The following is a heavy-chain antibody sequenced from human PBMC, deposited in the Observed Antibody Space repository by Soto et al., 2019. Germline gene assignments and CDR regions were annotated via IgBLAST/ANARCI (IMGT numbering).Heavy chain of an antibody. Sequence: PSETLSLTCGVSGGSISSSNWWSWVRQPPGKGLEWIGEIYHSGSTNYNPSLKSRVTISVDKSKNQFSLKLSSVTAADTAVYYCARGAVVVPAAMGVRPPKMWTQFDPWGQGTLVTVSS. D-gene: IGHD2-2*01. CDR2: IYHSGST. J-gene: IGHJ5*02. CDR3: ARGAVVVPAAMGVRPPKMWTQFDP. V-gene: IGHV4-4*02. CDR1: GGSISSSNW.